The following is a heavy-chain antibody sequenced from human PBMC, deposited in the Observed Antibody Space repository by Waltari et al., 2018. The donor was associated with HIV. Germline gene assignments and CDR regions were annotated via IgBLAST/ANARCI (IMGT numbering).Heavy chain of an antibody. Sequence: QVQLVESGGGVVQPGRSLRLSCAASGFTFNPYAMHWVRQAPGNGLDGVAVSTWDGRNKHYAAPVKGRCTISRDNSRSSLYLQMSSLRAEDTAVYYCGREGDYYDSSPFDYWGQGTLVTVSS. CDR2: STWDGRNK. D-gene: IGHD3-22*01. CDR1: GFTFNPYA. J-gene: IGHJ4*02. CDR3: GREGDYYDSSPFDY. V-gene: IGHV3-30*04.